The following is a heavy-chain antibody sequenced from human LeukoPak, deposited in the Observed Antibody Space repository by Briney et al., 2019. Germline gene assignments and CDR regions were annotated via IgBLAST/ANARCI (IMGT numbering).Heavy chain of an antibody. J-gene: IGHJ4*02. Sequence: GSLRLSCAASEFSVGSNYMTWVRQAPGKGLEWVSLIYSGGSTYYADSVKGRFTISRDNSKNALYLQMNSLRAEDTAVYYCARERDDYGDYIVDYWGQGTLVTVSS. CDR2: IYSGGST. CDR3: ARERDDYGDYIVDY. V-gene: IGHV3-66*01. D-gene: IGHD4-17*01. CDR1: EFSVGSNY.